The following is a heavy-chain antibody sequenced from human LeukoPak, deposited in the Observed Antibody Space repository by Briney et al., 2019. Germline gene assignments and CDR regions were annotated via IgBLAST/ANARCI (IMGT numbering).Heavy chain of an antibody. D-gene: IGHD3-9*01. CDR2: INHSGST. Sequence: SETLSLTCAVYGGSFSGYYWSWIRQPPRKGLEWIGEINHSGSTNYNPSLKSRVTISVDTSKNQFSLKLNSVTAADTAVYYCARGVPVLRYFDWLSPPAKNYALDYWGQGTLVSVSS. J-gene: IGHJ4*02. CDR3: ARGVPVLRYFDWLSPPAKNYALDY. CDR1: GGSFSGYY. V-gene: IGHV4-34*01.